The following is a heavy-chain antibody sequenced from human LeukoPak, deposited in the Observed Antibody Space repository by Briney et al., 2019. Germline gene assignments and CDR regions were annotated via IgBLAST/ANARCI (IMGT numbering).Heavy chain of an antibody. Sequence: SETLSLTCTVSGGSISSYSWSWIRQPPGKGLENIGYIYHIGTTNYNPSLKSRVTISLDTSKNQFSLNLSSVTAADTAMYCCARGCNRYDSSGYHCYWGQGTLVTVSS. J-gene: IGHJ4*02. D-gene: IGHD3-22*01. CDR1: GGSISSYS. CDR3: ARGCNRYDSSGYHCY. V-gene: IGHV4-59*01. CDR2: IYHIGTT.